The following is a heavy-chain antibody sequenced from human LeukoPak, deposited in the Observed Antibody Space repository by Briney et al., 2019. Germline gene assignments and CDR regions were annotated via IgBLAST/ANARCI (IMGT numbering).Heavy chain of an antibody. V-gene: IGHV1-69*13. CDR2: IIPIFGTA. CDR3: ARDNSAYSSSWYFNPSPIY. Sequence: ASVKVSCKASGDTFSSYAISWVRQAPGQGLEWMGGIIPIFGTANYAQKFQGRVTITADESTSTAYMELSSLRSEDTAVYYCARDNSAYSSSWYFNPSPIYWGQGTLVTVSS. J-gene: IGHJ4*02. D-gene: IGHD6-13*01. CDR1: GDTFSSYA.